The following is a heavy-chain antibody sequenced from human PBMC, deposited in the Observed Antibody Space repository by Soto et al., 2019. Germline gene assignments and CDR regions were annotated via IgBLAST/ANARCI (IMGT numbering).Heavy chain of an antibody. V-gene: IGHV3-21*01. CDR3: SRAGRGYSYAFDY. D-gene: IGHD5-18*01. CDR2: ISSSSSYI. J-gene: IGHJ4*02. Sequence: PGRSLGLSCAASGFTFSSYSMNCVRQAPGKGLEWVSSISSSSSYIYYADSVKGRFTISRDNAKNSLYLQMNSLRAEDTAVYYCSRAGRGYSYAFDYSGQGPLLTLSS. CDR1: GFTFSSYS.